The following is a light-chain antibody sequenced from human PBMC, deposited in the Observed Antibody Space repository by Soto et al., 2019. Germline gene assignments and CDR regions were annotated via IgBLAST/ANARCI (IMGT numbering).Light chain of an antibody. J-gene: IGLJ2*01. Sequence: QSALTQPASVSGSPGQSITISCTGTSSDVGGYNYVSWYQQHPGKAPKLMIYDVRNRPSGVSNRFSGSKSGNTASLTISGLQAEDGADYSCSSYAGSSTLVFGGGTQLTVL. V-gene: IGLV2-14*03. CDR1: SSDVGGYNY. CDR3: SSYAGSSTLV. CDR2: DVR.